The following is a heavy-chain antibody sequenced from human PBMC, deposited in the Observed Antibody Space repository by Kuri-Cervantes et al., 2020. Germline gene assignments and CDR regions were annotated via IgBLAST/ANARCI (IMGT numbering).Heavy chain of an antibody. CDR1: GGSISSGDYY. D-gene: IGHD3-16*01. J-gene: IGHJ5*02. CDR3: ARQYEYWSFDP. CDR2: IYYSGST. V-gene: IGHV4-30-4*01. Sequence: SETLSLTCTVSGGSISSGDYYWSWIRQPPGKGLEWIGYIYYSGSTYYNPSLKSRVTISVDTSKNQFSLKLSSVTPEDTAIYFCARQYEYWSFDPWGQGTLVTVSS.